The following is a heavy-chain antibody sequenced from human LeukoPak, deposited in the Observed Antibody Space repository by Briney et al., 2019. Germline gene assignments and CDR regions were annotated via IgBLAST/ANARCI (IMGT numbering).Heavy chain of an antibody. V-gene: IGHV3-53*01. Sequence: GGSLRLSCAASGFTVSSNYMSWVRQAPGKGLEWVSVIYSGGTTNYADSVKGRFTISRDNSKNTLYLQMNSLRAEDTAMYYCATQGIRNSAFDNWGQGTLVTVSS. CDR3: ATQGIRNSAFDN. CDR2: IYSGGTT. J-gene: IGHJ4*02. CDR1: GFTVSSNY. D-gene: IGHD1-26*01.